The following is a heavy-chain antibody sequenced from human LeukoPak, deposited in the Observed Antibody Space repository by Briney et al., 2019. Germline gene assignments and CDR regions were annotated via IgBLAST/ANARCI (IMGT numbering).Heavy chain of an antibody. V-gene: IGHV1-18*01. CDR2: ITPNNGYA. J-gene: IGHJ4*02. CDR3: ARNKSTTLGDY. Sequence: ASVKVSCKASGYAFSHSGIRWVRQAPGQGLEWMGWITPNNGYAHYAQKLQGRVTMTTDTSTSTAYMELRSLRSDDTAVYYCARNKSTTLGDYWGQGTLVTVSS. D-gene: IGHD2-2*01. CDR1: GYAFSHSG.